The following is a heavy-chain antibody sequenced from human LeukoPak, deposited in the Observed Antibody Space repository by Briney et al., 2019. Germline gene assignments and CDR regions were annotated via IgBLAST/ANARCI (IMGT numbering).Heavy chain of an antibody. D-gene: IGHD2-2*01. CDR1: SGSISSYY. V-gene: IGHV4-59*08. CDR2: IYYSGNT. Sequence: SETLSLTCTVSSGSISSYYWSWIRQPPGKGLEWIGYIYYSGNTKYNPSLKSRVTISVDTSNNQFSLKLNSVTAADTAVYYCAKSSSTSSYDVFDIWGQGTMVTVSS. J-gene: IGHJ3*02. CDR3: AKSSSTSSYDVFDI.